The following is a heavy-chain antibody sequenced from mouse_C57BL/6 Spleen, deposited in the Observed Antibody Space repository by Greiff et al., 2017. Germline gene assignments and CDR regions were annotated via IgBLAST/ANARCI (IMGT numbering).Heavy chain of an antibody. Sequence: VQLQQPGAELVKPGASVKLSCKASGYTFTSYWMHWVKQRPGQGLEWIGMIHPNSGSTNYNEKFKSKATLTVDKSSSTAYMQLSSLTSEDSAVYYCARLRVTTTPFDYWGQGTTLTVSS. D-gene: IGHD2-2*01. CDR3: ARLRVTTTPFDY. V-gene: IGHV1-64*01. J-gene: IGHJ2*01. CDR2: IHPNSGST. CDR1: GYTFTSYW.